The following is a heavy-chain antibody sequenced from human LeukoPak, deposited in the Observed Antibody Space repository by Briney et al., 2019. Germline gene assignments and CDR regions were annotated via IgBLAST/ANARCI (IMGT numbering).Heavy chain of an antibody. D-gene: IGHD4-23*01. V-gene: IGHV3-30*02. CDR3: AKDQGYGGNSGDY. CDR1: GFTFSSYG. Sequence: GGSLRLSCAASGFTFSSYGMHWVRQAPGKWLEWVAFIRYDGSNKYYADSVKGRFTISRDNSKNTLYLQMNSLRAEDTAVYYCAKDQGYGGNSGDYWGQGTLVTVSS. J-gene: IGHJ4*02. CDR2: IRYDGSNK.